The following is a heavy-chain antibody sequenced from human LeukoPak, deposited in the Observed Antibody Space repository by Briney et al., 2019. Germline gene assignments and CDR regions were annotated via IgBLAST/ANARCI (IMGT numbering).Heavy chain of an antibody. CDR3: ASGYCSGGSCYYFDY. J-gene: IGHJ4*02. V-gene: IGHV1-3*01. CDR2: INAGNGNT. CDR1: GYTFTSYA. Sequence: GSVKVSCKASGYTFTSYAMHWVRQAPGQRLEWMGWINAGNGNTKYSQKFQGRVTITRDTSASTAYMELSSLRSEDTAVYYCASGYCSGGSCYYFDYWGQGTLVTVSS. D-gene: IGHD2-15*01.